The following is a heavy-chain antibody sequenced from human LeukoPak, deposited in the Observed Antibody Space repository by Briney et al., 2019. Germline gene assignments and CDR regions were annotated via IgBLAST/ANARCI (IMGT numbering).Heavy chain of an antibody. D-gene: IGHD3-22*01. Sequence: SETLSLTCTVSGGSISSSSYYWGWIRQPPGKGLEWIGSIYYSGSTYYNPSLKSRVTISVDTSKNQFSLKLSSVTAADTATYYCARIKSTTMTIVRWTDFGSWGQGTLVTVSS. V-gene: IGHV4-39*07. CDR2: IYYSGST. CDR1: GGSISSSSYY. J-gene: IGHJ4*02. CDR3: ARIKSTTMTIVRWTDFGS.